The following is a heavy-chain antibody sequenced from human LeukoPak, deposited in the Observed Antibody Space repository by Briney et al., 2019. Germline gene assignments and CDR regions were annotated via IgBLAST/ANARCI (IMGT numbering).Heavy chain of an antibody. CDR2: IKSRTDGGTP. CDR1: GFTFNNAW. D-gene: IGHD3-3*01. V-gene: IGHV3-15*01. CDR3: ATHNYDFWSGDSGSLDV. J-gene: IGHJ6*02. Sequence: GGSLRLSCAGSGFTFNNAWMSWVRQAPGKGLEWVGRIKSRTDGGTPDYAAPVKGRFTISRDDSKNMVSLQMNNLKYDDTGVYFCATHNYDFWSGDSGSLDVWGPGTTVTVSS.